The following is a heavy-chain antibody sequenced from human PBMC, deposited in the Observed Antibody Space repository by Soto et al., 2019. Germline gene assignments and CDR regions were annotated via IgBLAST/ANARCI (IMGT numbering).Heavy chain of an antibody. CDR2: ISGSGGSS. V-gene: IGHV3-23*01. J-gene: IGHJ6*02. CDR3: AKVTKRAAAGRYEYYKYGMDV. D-gene: IGHD6-13*01. Sequence: GSLRLSCAAAGFAFSTYAMTWVRQAPGKGLEWVSVISGSGGSSYYAASVKGRFTISRDNSKNTLFLQMNGLRAEDTAVYYCAKVTKRAAAGRYEYYKYGMDVWGQGTTVTVSS. CDR1: GFAFSTYA.